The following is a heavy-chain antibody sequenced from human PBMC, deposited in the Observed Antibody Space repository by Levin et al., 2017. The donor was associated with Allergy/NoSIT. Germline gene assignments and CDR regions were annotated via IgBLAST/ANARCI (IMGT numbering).Heavy chain of an antibody. D-gene: IGHD6-13*01. V-gene: IGHV3-13*01. J-gene: IGHJ3*02. CDR3: ARARSSSWYLADDAFDI. CDR2: IGTAGDT. Sequence: GESLKISCAASGFTFSSYDMHWVRQATGKGLEWVSAIGTAGDTYYPGSVKGRFTISRENAKNSLYLQMNSLRAGDTAVYYCARARSSSWYLADDAFDIWGQGTMVTVSS. CDR1: GFTFSSYD.